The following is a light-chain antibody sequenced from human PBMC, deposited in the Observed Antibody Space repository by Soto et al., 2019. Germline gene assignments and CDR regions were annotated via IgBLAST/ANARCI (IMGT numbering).Light chain of an antibody. V-gene: IGLV2-8*01. CDR3: CSYAGSSELV. CDR2: EVS. Sequence: QSALTQPPSASGSPGQSVAISCTGTSSDVGGYDYVSWYQQHPGKAPQLLIYEVSKRPSGVPDRFSGSKSGNTASLTVSGLQAEDEADYYCCSYAGSSELVFGTGTKLTVL. CDR1: SSDVGGYDY. J-gene: IGLJ1*01.